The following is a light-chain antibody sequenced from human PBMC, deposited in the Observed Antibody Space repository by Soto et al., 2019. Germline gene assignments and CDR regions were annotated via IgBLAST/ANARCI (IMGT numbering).Light chain of an antibody. J-gene: IGKJ4*01. Sequence: EIVLTQSPGTLSLSPGERATLSCRASQSVRSSYLAWYQQKPGQAPRFLIYDASSRATGIPDRFSGSGSGTDFTLTISRLEPEDFAVYYCQQYGSSPLTFGGGTKVDIK. CDR2: DAS. V-gene: IGKV3-20*01. CDR3: QQYGSSPLT. CDR1: QSVRSSY.